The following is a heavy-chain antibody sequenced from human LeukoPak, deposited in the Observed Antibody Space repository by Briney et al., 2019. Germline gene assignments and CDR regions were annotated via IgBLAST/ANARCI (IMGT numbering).Heavy chain of an antibody. D-gene: IGHD6-19*01. V-gene: IGHV3-30*02. CDR1: GFTFSSYG. CDR3: AKLISPNSSGWYGFDY. Sequence: PGGSLRLSCAASGFTFSSYGMHWFRQAPVKGLEWVAFIRYDGSNKYYADSVKGRFTISRDNSKNTLYLQMNSLRAEDTAVYYCAKLISPNSSGWYGFDYWGQGTLVTVSS. J-gene: IGHJ4*02. CDR2: IRYDGSNK.